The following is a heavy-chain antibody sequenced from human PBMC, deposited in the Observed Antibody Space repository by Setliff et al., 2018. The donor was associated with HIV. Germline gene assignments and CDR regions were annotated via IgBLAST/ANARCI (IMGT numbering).Heavy chain of an antibody. CDR3: VKADVLLCDV. J-gene: IGHJ4*02. CDR1: GYTFIAYG. D-gene: IGHD3-16*01. Sequence: ASVKVSCKASGYTFIAYGISWVRQAPGHGLEWMGWIDPNSTDTNYALKFQGRVTFTTDTSVSTSYMELERLSADDTAIYYCVKADVLLCDVWGQGTLVTVSS. V-gene: IGHV1-2*02. CDR2: IDPNSTDT.